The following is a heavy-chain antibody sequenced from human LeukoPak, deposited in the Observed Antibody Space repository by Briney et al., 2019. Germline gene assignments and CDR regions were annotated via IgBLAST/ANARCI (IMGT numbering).Heavy chain of an antibody. CDR3: ARGQYHLLYWYFDL. V-gene: IGHV4-39*07. CDR2: IYSSGST. CDR1: GGSISNRGFF. Sequence: SETLSLTCTVSGGSISNRGFFWGWIRQAPGKGPEWIGRIYSSGSTNYNPSLKSRVTMSVDTSKNQFSLKLSSVTAADTAVYYCARGQYHLLYWYFDLWGRGTLVTVSS. J-gene: IGHJ2*01. D-gene: IGHD2-2*01.